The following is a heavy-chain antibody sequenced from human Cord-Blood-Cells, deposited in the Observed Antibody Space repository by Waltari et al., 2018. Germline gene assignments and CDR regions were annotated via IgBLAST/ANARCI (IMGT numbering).Heavy chain of an antibody. D-gene: IGHD3-10*01. Sequence: QVQLQESGPGLVKPSETLSLTCAVSGYSISSGYYWGWIRQPPGKGLEWIGSIYHSGSTYDNPSLKRRVTISVDTSRNRVSRKLSSVTAADTAVYYCASGPRFGELYYYYYGMDVWGQGTTVTVSS. CDR2: IYHSGST. J-gene: IGHJ6*02. CDR3: ASGPRFGELYYYYYGMDV. CDR1: GYSISSGYY. V-gene: IGHV4-38-2*01.